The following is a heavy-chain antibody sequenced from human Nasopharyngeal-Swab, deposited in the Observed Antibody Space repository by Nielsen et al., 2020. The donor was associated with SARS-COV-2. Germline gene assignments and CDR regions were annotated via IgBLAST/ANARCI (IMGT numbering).Heavy chain of an antibody. Sequence: SQTLSLTCAVYGGSFSGYYWSWIRQPPGKGLEWIGEINHSGSTNYNPSLKSRVTISVDTSKNQFSLKLSSVTAVDTAVYYCARDTPPTNYYGSGSSQPYYYYGMDVWGQGTTVTVSS. CDR3: ARDTPPTNYYGSGSSQPYYYYGMDV. CDR1: GGSFSGYY. CDR2: INHSGST. V-gene: IGHV4-34*01. D-gene: IGHD3-10*01. J-gene: IGHJ6*02.